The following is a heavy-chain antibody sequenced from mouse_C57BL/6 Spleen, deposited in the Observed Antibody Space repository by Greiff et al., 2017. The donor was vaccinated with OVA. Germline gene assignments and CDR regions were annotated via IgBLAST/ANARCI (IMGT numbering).Heavy chain of an antibody. CDR3: ARGTVASYAMDY. D-gene: IGHD6-1*01. V-gene: IGHV5-17*01. Sequence: EVQLVESGGGLVKPGGSLKLSCAASGFTFSDYGMHWVRQAPEKGLEWVAYISSGSSTIYYADTVKGRFTLTRDNAKNTLFLQMTSLRSEDTAMYYCARGTVASYAMDYWGQGTSVTVSS. J-gene: IGHJ4*01. CDR2: ISSGSSTI. CDR1: GFTFSDYG.